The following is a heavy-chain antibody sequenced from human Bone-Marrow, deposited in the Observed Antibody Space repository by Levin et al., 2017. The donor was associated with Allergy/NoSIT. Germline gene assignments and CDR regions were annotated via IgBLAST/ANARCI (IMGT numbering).Heavy chain of an antibody. CDR3: ARGFCVGGACGAYDLDV. CDR2: LYPGDSHI. CDR1: GYSFTGHW. Sequence: ASVKVSCKGSGYSFTGHWIGWVRQMPGKGLEWMAILYPGDSHIAYSPSFQGRVTVSADRATSVAYLQWNSLKASDTAMYYCARGFCVGGACGAYDLDVWGQGTAVTVSS. V-gene: IGHV5-51*01. J-gene: IGHJ6*02. D-gene: IGHD2-15*01.